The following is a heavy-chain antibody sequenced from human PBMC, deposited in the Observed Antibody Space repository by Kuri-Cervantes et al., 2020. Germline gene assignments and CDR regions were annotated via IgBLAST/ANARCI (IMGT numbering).Heavy chain of an antibody. CDR1: GGSISSGGYY. V-gene: IGHV4-31*02. D-gene: IGHD2-8*01. J-gene: IGHJ5*02. CDR3: ARDGGYATRSWFDP. Sequence: SCTVSGGSISSGGYYWSWIRQHPGKGLEWIGYIYYSGSTYYNPSLKSRVTISVDTSKNQFSLKLSSVTAADTAVYYCARDGGYATRSWFDPWGQGTLVTVSS. CDR2: IYYSGST.